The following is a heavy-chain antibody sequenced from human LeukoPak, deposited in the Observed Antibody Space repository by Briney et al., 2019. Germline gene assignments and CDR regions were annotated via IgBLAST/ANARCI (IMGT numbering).Heavy chain of an antibody. Sequence: GGSLRLSCVGSGFIFRSYAVTWVRQAPGKGLQWVSSITTNGDATYYADSVKGRFAISGDNSKNTLYLQMSSLRAEDTAVYFCATFGVIVRNDYFDFWGQGALVAVSS. J-gene: IGHJ4*02. CDR3: ATFGVIVRNDYFDF. CDR2: ITTNGDAT. V-gene: IGHV3-23*01. D-gene: IGHD3-3*01. CDR1: GFIFRSYA.